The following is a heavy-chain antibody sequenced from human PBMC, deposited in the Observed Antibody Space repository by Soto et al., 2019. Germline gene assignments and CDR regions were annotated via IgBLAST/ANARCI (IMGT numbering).Heavy chain of an antibody. D-gene: IGHD3-3*01. CDR3: ARDGARIAIFGVVYYFDY. Sequence: KVSCKASGYTFSSHAIHWVRQAPGQRLEWMGWINAGNGDTKYSQKFQGRVAITRDTSASSAYMELSTLKSEDTAVYYCARDGARIAIFGVVYYFDYWGQGTVVTVSS. J-gene: IGHJ4*02. CDR1: GYTFSSHA. V-gene: IGHV1-3*01. CDR2: INAGNGDT.